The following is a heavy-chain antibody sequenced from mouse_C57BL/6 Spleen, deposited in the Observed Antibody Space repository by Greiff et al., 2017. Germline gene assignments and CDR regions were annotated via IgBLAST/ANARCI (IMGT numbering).Heavy chain of an antibody. Sequence: QVQLQQPGAELVRPGSSVKLSCKASGYTFTSYWMDWVKQRPGQGLEWIGNIYPSDSETHYNQKFKDKDTLTVDKSSSTAYMQLSSLTSEDSAVYYCARTRDFDVWGTGTTVTVSS. V-gene: IGHV1-61*01. CDR3: ARTRDFDV. CDR2: IYPSDSET. CDR1: GYTFTSYW. J-gene: IGHJ1*03.